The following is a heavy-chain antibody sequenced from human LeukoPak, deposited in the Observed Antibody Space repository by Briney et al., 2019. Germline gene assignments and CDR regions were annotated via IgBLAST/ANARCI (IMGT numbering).Heavy chain of an antibody. CDR3: ARDEGGSSYYFDY. CDR2: INHSGI. CDR1: GGSFSGYY. Sequence: SETLSLTCAVYGGSFSGYYWNWIRQPPGQGLEWIGEINHSGIKYNPSLKSRVTISVDTSKNQFSLKLSSVTAADTAVYYCARDEGGSSYYFDYWGQGTLVTVSS. D-gene: IGHD1-26*01. J-gene: IGHJ4*02. V-gene: IGHV4-34*01.